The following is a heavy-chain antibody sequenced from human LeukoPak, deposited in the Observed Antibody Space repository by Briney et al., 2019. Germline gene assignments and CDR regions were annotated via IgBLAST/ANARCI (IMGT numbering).Heavy chain of an antibody. CDR3: ARDGGKGGNSDY. CDR2: ISSSTSII. Sequence: PGGSLRLSCAASGFSFSSYSMNWVRQAPGKGLQWVSCISSSTSIIYYADSVKGRFTISRDNAKNSLYLQMNSLRDEDTAVYYCARDGGKGGNSDYWGQGTLVTVSS. D-gene: IGHD2-15*01. J-gene: IGHJ4*02. V-gene: IGHV3-48*02. CDR1: GFSFSSYS.